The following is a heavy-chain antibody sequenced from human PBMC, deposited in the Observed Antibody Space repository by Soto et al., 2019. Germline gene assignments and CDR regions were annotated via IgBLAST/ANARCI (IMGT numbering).Heavy chain of an antibody. CDR1: GYTFTGYY. J-gene: IGHJ4*02. Sequence: ASVKVSCKASGYTFTGYYMHWVRQAPGQGLEWMGWINPNSGGTNYAQKFQGWVTMTRDTSISTAYMELSRLRSEDTAVYYCARGITLPTPLDDWGQGTRVTVSS. D-gene: IGHD1-20*01. CDR3: ARGITLPTPLDD. V-gene: IGHV1-2*04. CDR2: INPNSGGT.